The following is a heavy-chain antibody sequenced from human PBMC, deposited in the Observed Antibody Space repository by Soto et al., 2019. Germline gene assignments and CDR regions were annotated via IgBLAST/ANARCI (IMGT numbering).Heavy chain of an antibody. Sequence: SETLSLTCTVSGGSISSSSYYWGWIRQPPGKGLEWIGSIYYSGSTYYNPSLKSRVTISVDTSKNQFSLKLSSVTAADTAVYYCASVNIFTGYYLDHWGQGTLVTVSS. V-gene: IGHV4-39*01. CDR3: ASVNIFTGYYLDH. J-gene: IGHJ4*02. CDR1: GGSISSSSYY. D-gene: IGHD3-9*01. CDR2: IYYSGST.